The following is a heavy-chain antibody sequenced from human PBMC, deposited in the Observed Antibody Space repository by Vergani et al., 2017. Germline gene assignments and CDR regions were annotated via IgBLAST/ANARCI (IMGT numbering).Heavy chain of an antibody. V-gene: IGHV3-23*01. Sequence: EVQLLESGGGLVQPGGSLRLSCAASGFTFSSYAMSWVRQAPGKGLEWVSAISGSGGSTYYADSVKGRFTISRDNSKNTLYLQMNSLRAEDTAVYYCARGGITMVRGVIPYYYYGMDVWGRGTTVTVSS. CDR3: ARGGITMVRGVIPYYYYGMDV. CDR1: GFTFSSYA. D-gene: IGHD3-10*01. CDR2: ISGSGGST. J-gene: IGHJ6*02.